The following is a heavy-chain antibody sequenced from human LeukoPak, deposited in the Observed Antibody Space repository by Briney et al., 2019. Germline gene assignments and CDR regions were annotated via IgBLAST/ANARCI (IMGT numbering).Heavy chain of an antibody. CDR2: INPSGGST. Sequence: ASVKVSCKASGYTFTSYYMHWVRQAPGQGLEWMGIINPSGGSTSYAQKFQGRVTMTRDTSTSTVYMELSGLRSEDTAVYYCARDIYYDSSGYPSFDCWGQGTLVTVSS. D-gene: IGHD3-22*01. J-gene: IGHJ4*02. CDR3: ARDIYYDSSGYPSFDC. CDR1: GYTFTSYY. V-gene: IGHV1-46*01.